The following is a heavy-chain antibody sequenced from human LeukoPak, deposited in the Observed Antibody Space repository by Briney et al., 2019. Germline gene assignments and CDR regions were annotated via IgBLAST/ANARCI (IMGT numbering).Heavy chain of an antibody. Sequence: GGSLRLSCAASGFTFSSYGMHWVRQAPGKGLEWVAVISYDGSNKYYADSVKGRFTISRDNSKNTLYLQMNSLRAEDTAVYYCAMGPYYYDSSGYYYWGQGTLVTVSS. CDR1: GFTFSSYG. D-gene: IGHD3-22*01. V-gene: IGHV3-30*03. CDR3: AMGPYYYDSSGYYY. CDR2: ISYDGSNK. J-gene: IGHJ4*02.